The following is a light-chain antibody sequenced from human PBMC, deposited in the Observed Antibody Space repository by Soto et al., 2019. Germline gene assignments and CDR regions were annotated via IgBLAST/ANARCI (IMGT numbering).Light chain of an antibody. CDR3: QQYVASPPSWT. CDR1: QSVSSGY. CDR2: RAF. J-gene: IGKJ1*01. V-gene: IGKV3-20*01. Sequence: EIVLTQSPGTLSLFPGERATLSCRSSQSVSSGYLAWYQQKPGQAPRLLIFRAFNRATGIPDRFSGSGSGTDFTLTISRLEPEDFAVYYCQQYVASPPSWTFGQGTKVEIK.